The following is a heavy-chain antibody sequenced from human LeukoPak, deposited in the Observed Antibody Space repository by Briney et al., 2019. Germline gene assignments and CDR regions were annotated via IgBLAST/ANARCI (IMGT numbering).Heavy chain of an antibody. CDR2: ISYDGSNK. Sequence: GGSLRLFCAASGFTFSSYVMHWVRQAPGKGLEWVAVISYDGSNKYYADSVKGRFTISRDNSKNTLYLQMNSLRAEDTAVYYCAKGGYCSGGSCYGMDVWGQGTTVTVSS. D-gene: IGHD2-15*01. V-gene: IGHV3-30*18. CDR3: AKGGYCSGGSCYGMDV. CDR1: GFTFSSYV. J-gene: IGHJ6*02.